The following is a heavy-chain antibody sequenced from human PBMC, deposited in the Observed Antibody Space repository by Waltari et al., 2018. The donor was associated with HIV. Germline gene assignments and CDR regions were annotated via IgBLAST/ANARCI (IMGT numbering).Heavy chain of an antibody. CDR2: INPDNCDT. J-gene: IGHJ4*02. CDR1: EYTFTTYH. CDR3: ARALSTTWHNLDY. D-gene: IGHD2-2*01. Sequence: QVQLIQSGAEMKKPGASMKVSCKASEYTFTTYHIHWVRKAPGEGLERMGWINPDNCDTPYAQKFQGWVSMTRDTSINTAYMNLTRLRSEDSAVYYCARALSTTWHNLDYWGQGTLVTVSS. V-gene: IGHV1-2*04.